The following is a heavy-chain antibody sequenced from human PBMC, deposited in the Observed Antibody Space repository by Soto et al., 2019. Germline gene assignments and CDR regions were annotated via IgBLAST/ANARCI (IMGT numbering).Heavy chain of an antibody. D-gene: IGHD3-9*01. CDR1: GGSISNYY. V-gene: IGHV4-59*08. J-gene: IGHJ4*02. Sequence: SETLSLTCTVSGGSISNYYWSWIRQPPGKGLEWIGYIYYSGGTNYNPSLKSRVTISVDTSKNQFSLKLTSVTAADTAVYYCARTGGYFDWLPPYYFDYWGQGTLVTVSS. CDR2: IYYSGGT. CDR3: ARTGGYFDWLPPYYFDY.